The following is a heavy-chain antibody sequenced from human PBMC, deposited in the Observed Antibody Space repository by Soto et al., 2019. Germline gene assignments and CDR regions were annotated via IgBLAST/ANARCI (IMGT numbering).Heavy chain of an antibody. CDR2: IIPIFGTA. CDR1: GGTFSSYA. J-gene: IGHJ4*02. V-gene: IGHV1-69*01. Sequence: QVQLVQSGAEVKKPGSSVKVSCKASGGTFSSYAISWVRQAPGQGLEWMGGIIPIFGTANYAQKVQGRVTITADEPPSTAYRELSSLRSEDTAVYYCARGAGGAIVGATTFDYWGQGTLVTVSS. CDR3: ARGAGGAIVGATTFDY. D-gene: IGHD1-26*01.